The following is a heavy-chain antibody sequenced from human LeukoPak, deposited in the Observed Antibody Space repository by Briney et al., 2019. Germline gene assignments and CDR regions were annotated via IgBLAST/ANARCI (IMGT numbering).Heavy chain of an antibody. Sequence: SQTLSLTCGISGDSVSTNGVAWNWIRQSPSRGLEWLGRTYYRSKWYNDSAVSVKSRITINPDTSRNQFSLQLTSVTPEDTAVYYCARGRSSAFDTWGQGTVVTVSS. CDR1: GDSVSTNGVA. CDR2: TYYRSKWYN. V-gene: IGHV6-1*01. CDR3: ARGRSSAFDT. J-gene: IGHJ3*02.